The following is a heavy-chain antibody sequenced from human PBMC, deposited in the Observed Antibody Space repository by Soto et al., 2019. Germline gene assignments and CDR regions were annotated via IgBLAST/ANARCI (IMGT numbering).Heavy chain of an antibody. D-gene: IGHD2-15*01. CDR3: ARGKRAATYYYYYYYMDV. CDR2: ISAYNGNT. V-gene: IGHV1-18*01. J-gene: IGHJ6*03. Sequence: ASVTVYCQASGYTFTSYGISWVRQAPRQGLEWMGWISAYNGNTNYAQKLQGRVTMTTDTSTSTAYMELRSLRSDDTAVYYCARGKRAATYYYYYYYMDVWGKGTTVTVSS. CDR1: GYTFTSYG.